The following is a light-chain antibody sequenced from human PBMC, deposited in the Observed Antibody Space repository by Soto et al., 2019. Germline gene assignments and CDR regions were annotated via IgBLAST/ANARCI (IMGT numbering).Light chain of an antibody. CDR2: DVS. CDR1: QMVISW. CDR3: QQYSTSSQT. J-gene: IGKJ1*01. Sequence: DIQVTQSPSTLSASLGARVSIPCRASQMVISWVAWYQQKPGRAPKLLIYDVSSLESGVPSRFSGSGSGTEFTLTISSLQPDDLATYYCQQYSTSSQTFGQGTKVEIK. V-gene: IGKV1-5*01.